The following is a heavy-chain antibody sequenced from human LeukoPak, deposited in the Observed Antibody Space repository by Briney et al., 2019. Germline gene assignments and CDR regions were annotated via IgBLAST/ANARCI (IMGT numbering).Heavy chain of an antibody. CDR2: TYYSGST. V-gene: IGHV4-30-4*01. J-gene: IGHJ6*02. Sequence: PSQTLSLTCTVSGGSISSGDYYWSWIRQPPGKGLEWIGYTYYSGSTYYNPSLKSRVTISVDTSKNQFSLKLSSVTAADTAVYYCARASKYYDFWSGYFSRYYYYGMDVWGQGTTVTVSS. CDR3: ARASKYYDFWSGYFSRYYYYGMDV. D-gene: IGHD3-3*01. CDR1: GGSISSGDYY.